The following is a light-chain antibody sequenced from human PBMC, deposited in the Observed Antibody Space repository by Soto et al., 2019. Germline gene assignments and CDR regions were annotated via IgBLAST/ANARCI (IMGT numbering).Light chain of an antibody. CDR1: QSVSSSY. V-gene: IGKV3-20*01. CDR2: GAS. J-gene: IGKJ1*01. CDR3: QQYGSSPPWT. Sequence: EIVLTQSPGTLSLSPGERYTLSCRASQSVSSSYLAWYQQKPGQAPXLXXYGASSRATGIPDRFSGSGSGTEYTLTISRLEPEDFAVYYGQQYGSSPPWTFGQGTKVDIK.